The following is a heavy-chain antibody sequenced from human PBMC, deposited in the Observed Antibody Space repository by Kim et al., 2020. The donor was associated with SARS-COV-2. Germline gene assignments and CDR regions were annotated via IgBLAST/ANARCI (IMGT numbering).Heavy chain of an antibody. Sequence: ASVKVSCKASGYTFTSYAMHWVRQAPGQRLEWMGWINAGNGNTKYSQKFQGRVTITRDTSASTAYMELSSLRSEDTAVYYCARESKYYDSSGYYYPSNFDYWGQGTLVTVSS. CDR1: GYTFTSYA. V-gene: IGHV1-3*01. CDR3: ARESKYYDSSGYYYPSNFDY. CDR2: INAGNGNT. J-gene: IGHJ4*02. D-gene: IGHD3-22*01.